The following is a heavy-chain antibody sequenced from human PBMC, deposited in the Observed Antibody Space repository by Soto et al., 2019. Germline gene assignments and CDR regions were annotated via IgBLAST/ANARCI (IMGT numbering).Heavy chain of an antibody. CDR3: AREVYSSGWYYFDY. CDR1: GFTVSSNY. CDR2: IYSGGNT. Sequence: GGSLRLSCAASGFTVSSNYMSWVRQAPGKGLEWVSVIYSGGNTYYADSVKGRFTISRDNSKNTLYLQMSGLRAEDTAVYYCAREVYSSGWYYFDYWGQGTLVTVSS. V-gene: IGHV3-66*01. D-gene: IGHD6-19*01. J-gene: IGHJ4*02.